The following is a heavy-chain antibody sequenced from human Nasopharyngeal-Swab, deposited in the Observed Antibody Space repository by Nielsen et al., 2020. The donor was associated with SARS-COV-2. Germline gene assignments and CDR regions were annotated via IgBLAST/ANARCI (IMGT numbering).Heavy chain of an antibody. J-gene: IGHJ3*02. CDR3: VKDLRGRYGFES. CDR1: GFTFSIHA. V-gene: IGHV3-64D*06. CDR2: INDYEDRL. Sequence: GGSLSLSCSASGFTFSIHAMHWVRQAPGKGLEYVSTINDYEDRLYYADSVKGRFTISRDNSKNTLYLQMSSLRPEDTAVYWCVKDLRGRYGFESWGQGTMVTVSS. D-gene: IGHD3-16*01.